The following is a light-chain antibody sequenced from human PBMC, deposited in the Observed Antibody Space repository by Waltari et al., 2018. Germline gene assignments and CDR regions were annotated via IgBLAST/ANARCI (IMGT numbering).Light chain of an antibody. CDR3: QQLNSYPRS. J-gene: IGKJ2*01. CDR2: AAS. V-gene: IGKV1-9*01. Sequence: DIQLTQSPSFLSVSVGDSVTITCRASQGISSYLAWYQQKPGKAPKLLIYAASTLQSGVPSRFSGSGSGTEFTLTISSLQPEDFATYYCQQLNSYPRSFGQGTKLEIK. CDR1: QGISSY.